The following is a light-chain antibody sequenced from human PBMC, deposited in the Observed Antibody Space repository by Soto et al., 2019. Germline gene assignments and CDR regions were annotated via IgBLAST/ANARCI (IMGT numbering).Light chain of an antibody. V-gene: IGKV3-20*01. J-gene: IGKJ1*01. CDR3: QQHGSSPWM. Sequence: EVVLTQSPGTLSLSPGERATLSCRASQSASSTYVAWYQHIPGQTPRLLIYGASNRATGIPDRFSGSGSGTDFTLTISRLEPEDFAVYYCQQHGSSPWMFGQGTRVEIK. CDR1: QSASSTY. CDR2: GAS.